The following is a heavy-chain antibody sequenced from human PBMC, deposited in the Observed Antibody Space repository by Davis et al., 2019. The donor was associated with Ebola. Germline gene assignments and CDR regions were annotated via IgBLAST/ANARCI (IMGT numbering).Heavy chain of an antibody. V-gene: IGHV3-30*18. Sequence: GESLKISCAASGFTFSSYDMHWVRQAPGKGLEWVAVISYDGSNTYYADSVKGRFTISRDNSKNTLYVQLNSLRAEDTAVYYCAKKGLSGSPRPLDYWGQGTLVTVSS. CDR3: AKKGLSGSPRPLDY. CDR1: GFTFSSYD. J-gene: IGHJ4*02. CDR2: ISYDGSNT. D-gene: IGHD3-10*01.